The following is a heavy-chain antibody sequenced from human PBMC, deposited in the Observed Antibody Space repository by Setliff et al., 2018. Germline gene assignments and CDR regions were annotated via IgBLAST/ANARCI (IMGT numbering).Heavy chain of an antibody. D-gene: IGHD3-10*01. J-gene: IGHJ4*02. CDR2: ISSDSTYI. Sequence: GGSLRLSCVVSGFPFRTYTMNWVRQAPGKGLEWVSSISSDSTYIYYADSVQGRFTISRDNSESSLFLQMNRLRAEDTATYYCTRGLSDRVNWFGFDDWGQGTLVTVSS. V-gene: IGHV3-21*01. CDR1: GFPFRTYT. CDR3: TRGLSDRVNWFGFDD.